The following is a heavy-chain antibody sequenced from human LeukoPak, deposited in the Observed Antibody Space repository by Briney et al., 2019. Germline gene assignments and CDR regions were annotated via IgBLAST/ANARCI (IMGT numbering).Heavy chain of an antibody. Sequence: GALRLSCAASGFTFSNAWMNWVRQAPGKGLEWVGRIKRKTDAGTTDYATPVKGRFTISRDDSKNTLYLQMNSLKTEDTAVYYCATGNWGPYWGQGTLVTVSS. J-gene: IGHJ4*02. CDR2: IKRKTDAGTT. V-gene: IGHV3-15*07. D-gene: IGHD7-27*01. CDR1: GFTFSNAW. CDR3: ATGNWGPY.